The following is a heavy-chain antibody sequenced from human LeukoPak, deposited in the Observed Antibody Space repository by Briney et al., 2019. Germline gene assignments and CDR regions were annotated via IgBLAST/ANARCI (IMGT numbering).Heavy chain of an antibody. CDR1: GFSVSSNY. CDR3: AAAAMAEGPFDY. V-gene: IGHV3-66*01. D-gene: IGHD6-25*01. CDR2: INDDGGT. Sequence: GRSLRLSCAASGFSVSSNYMSWVRQAPGKGLECVSVINDDGGTYYADSVKGRFTISRDNSKNTLYLQMNSLRVEDTAVYYCAAAAMAEGPFDYWGQGTLVTVSS. J-gene: IGHJ4*02.